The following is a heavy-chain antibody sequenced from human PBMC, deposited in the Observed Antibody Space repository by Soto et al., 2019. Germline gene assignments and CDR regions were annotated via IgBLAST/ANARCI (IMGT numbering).Heavy chain of an antibody. J-gene: IGHJ5*02. CDR2: IWYDGSNK. D-gene: IGHD1-7*01. V-gene: IGHV3-33*01. CDR3: ARDYPAKWNYGWFDH. CDR1: GFTFSSYG. Sequence: GSLRLSCAASGFTFSSYGMHWVRQAPGKGLEWVAVIWYDGSNKYYADSVKGRFTISRDNSKNTLYLQMNSLRDEDTAVYYCARDYPAKWNYGWFDHWGQGTLVTVSS.